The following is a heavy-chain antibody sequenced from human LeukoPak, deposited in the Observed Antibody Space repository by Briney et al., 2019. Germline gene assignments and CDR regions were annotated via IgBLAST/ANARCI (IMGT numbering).Heavy chain of an antibody. D-gene: IGHD6-13*01. V-gene: IGHV3-21*01. Sequence: GGALLLSCSASGFTFSSDSMNWVREAQGNGVEWVSSISSISSYIYYADSVKGRFTISQDNANNSLYVHMTSLRAERTAVYYCARHASIAAAGTVYWGQGTLVTVSS. CDR2: ISSISSYI. CDR1: GFTFSSDS. J-gene: IGHJ4*02. CDR3: ARHASIAAAGTVY.